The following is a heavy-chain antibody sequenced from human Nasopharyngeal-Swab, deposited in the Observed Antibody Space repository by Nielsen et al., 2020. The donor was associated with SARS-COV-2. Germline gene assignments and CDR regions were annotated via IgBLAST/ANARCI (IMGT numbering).Heavy chain of an antibody. CDR3: ARAYGGNSKLSY. V-gene: IGHV3-21*01. CDR1: GFTFSSYT. D-gene: IGHD4-23*01. J-gene: IGHJ4*02. Sequence: GGSLRLSCAASGFTFSSYTMYWVRQAPGKGLELVSSISSSSSYIYYADSVKGRFTISRDNAKNSLYLQMSSLRAEDTAVYYCARAYGGNSKLSYWGQGTLVTVSS. CDR2: ISSSSSYI.